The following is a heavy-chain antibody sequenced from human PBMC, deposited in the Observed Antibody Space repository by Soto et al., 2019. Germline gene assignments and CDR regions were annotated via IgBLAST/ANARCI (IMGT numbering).Heavy chain of an antibody. Sequence: QVQLVQSGAEVKKPGSSVKVSCKASGGTFSSYAISWVRQAPGQGLEWMGGIIPIFGTANYAQKFQGRVTITADXXTXTXXMGLSSLRSEDTDVYYCARLWGYCSGGSCQYYCDYWGQGTLVTVSS. D-gene: IGHD2-15*01. CDR1: GGTFSSYA. CDR2: IIPIFGTA. CDR3: ARLWGYCSGGSCQYYCDY. V-gene: IGHV1-69*12. J-gene: IGHJ4*02.